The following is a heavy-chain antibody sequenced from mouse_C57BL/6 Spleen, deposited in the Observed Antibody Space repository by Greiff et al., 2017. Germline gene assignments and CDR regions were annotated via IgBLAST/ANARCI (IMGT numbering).Heavy chain of an antibody. CDR3: TRAFITTDYFDY. V-gene: IGHV5-9-1*02. D-gene: IGHD1-1*01. J-gene: IGHJ2*01. CDR1: GFTFSSYA. CDR2: ISSGGVYI. Sequence: EVKVVESGEGLVKPGGSLKLSCAASGFTFSSYAMSWVRQTPEKRLEWVAYISSGGVYIYYADTVKGRYTISRDNARNTLYLQMSSLKSEDTAMYYCTRAFITTDYFDYWGQGTTLTVSS.